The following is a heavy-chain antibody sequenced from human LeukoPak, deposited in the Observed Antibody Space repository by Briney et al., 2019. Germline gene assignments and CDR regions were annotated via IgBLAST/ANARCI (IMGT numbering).Heavy chain of an antibody. CDR2: MSTTGSTI. D-gene: IGHD4-17*01. CDR3: AKGGATVIDY. V-gene: IGHV3-11*04. J-gene: IGHJ4*02. CDR1: GFTFSDYY. Sequence: GGSLRLSCAASGFTFSDYYMSWVRQAPGKGLEWVSYMSTTGSTIYYADSVKGRFSISRDNTKNSLYLQMNSLRAEDTAVYYCAKGGATVIDYWGQGTLVTVSS.